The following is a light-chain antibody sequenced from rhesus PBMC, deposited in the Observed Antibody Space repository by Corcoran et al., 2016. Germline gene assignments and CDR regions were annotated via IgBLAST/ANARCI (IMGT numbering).Light chain of an antibody. V-gene: IGKV3-24*01. Sequence: EIVMTQSPATLSLSPGERATLSCRASQSVTGSLAWYQQKPGQAPRLLIYDAATRATGIPDRFSGRGSGTDFTLTLSRLEPEDVGVYFCLQSSSWPYSFGQGTKVEIK. CDR3: LQSSSWPYS. CDR2: DAA. J-gene: IGKJ2*01. CDR1: QSVTGS.